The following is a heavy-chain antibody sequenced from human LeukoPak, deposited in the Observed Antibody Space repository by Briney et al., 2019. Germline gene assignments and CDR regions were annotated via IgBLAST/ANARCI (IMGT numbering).Heavy chain of an antibody. V-gene: IGHV1-2*02. D-gene: IGHD6-13*01. CDR1: GYTFTGHY. Sequence: ASVTVSCTASGYTFTGHYLHWVRQAPGQGLEWMGWINPKNAGTNFAQRFQGRVTMTRDTSISTVYVELSRLRSDDTALYYCARTLYIAAVPGGFDYWGQGSLVTVSS. CDR2: INPKNAGT. CDR3: ARTLYIAAVPGGFDY. J-gene: IGHJ4*02.